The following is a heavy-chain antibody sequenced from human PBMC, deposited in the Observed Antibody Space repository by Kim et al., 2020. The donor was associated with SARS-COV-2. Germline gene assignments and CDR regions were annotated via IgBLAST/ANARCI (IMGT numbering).Heavy chain of an antibody. CDR3: ARGWSVTGPFDY. Sequence: SETLSLTCTVSGGSISSSSYYWGWIRQPPGKGLEWIGSIYYSGSTYYNPSLKSRVTISVDTSKNQFSLKLSSVTAADTAVYYCARGWSVTGPFDYWGQGT. CDR1: GGSISSSSYY. V-gene: IGHV4-39*07. D-gene: IGHD4-17*01. CDR2: IYYSGST. J-gene: IGHJ4*02.